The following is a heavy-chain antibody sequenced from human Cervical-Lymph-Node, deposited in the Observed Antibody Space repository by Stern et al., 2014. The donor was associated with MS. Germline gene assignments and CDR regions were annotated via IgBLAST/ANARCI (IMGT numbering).Heavy chain of an antibody. J-gene: IGHJ4*02. CDR1: GFTFSNYW. CDR2: IKHDGSET. V-gene: IGHV3-7*01. D-gene: IGHD2-15*01. CDR3: ARDLSAADY. Sequence: EVQLEESGGGLVQPGGSLRLSCATSGFTFSNYWMSWVRQAPGKGLEWVANIKHDGSETHYVDSVRGRFTISRDNAKNSLYLQMSSLRVEDTAVYYCARDLSAADYWGQGTLVTVSS.